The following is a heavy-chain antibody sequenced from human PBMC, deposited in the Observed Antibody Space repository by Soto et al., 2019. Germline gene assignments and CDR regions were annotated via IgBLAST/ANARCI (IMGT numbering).Heavy chain of an antibody. V-gene: IGHV1-8*01. Sequence: QVQLVQSGAEVKKPGASVKVSCKASGYTFTSYDINWVRQATGQGLEWMGWMNPNSGNTGHAQKCEGRVTMTRNPPTSTAYTELSSLRSEDTAVYYCAREKVGAVDYWGQGTLVTVSS. CDR2: MNPNSGNT. CDR3: AREKVGAVDY. D-gene: IGHD1-26*01. CDR1: GYTFTSYD. J-gene: IGHJ4*02.